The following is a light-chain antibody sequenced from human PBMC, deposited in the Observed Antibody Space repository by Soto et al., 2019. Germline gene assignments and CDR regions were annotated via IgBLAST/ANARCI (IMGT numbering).Light chain of an antibody. Sequence: DILLTKNTSSLPAILGYRVTITCRASQGISSYLAWYQQKPGKAPKLLIYAASTLQSGVPSRFSGSGSGTDFTLTISSLQPEDFATYYSQQLNVYPITFGQGTRLEIK. J-gene: IGKJ5*01. CDR3: QQLNVYPIT. CDR1: QGISSY. CDR2: AAS. V-gene: IGKV1-9*01.